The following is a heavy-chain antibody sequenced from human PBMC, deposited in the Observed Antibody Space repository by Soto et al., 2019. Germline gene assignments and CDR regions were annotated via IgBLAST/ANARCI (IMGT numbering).Heavy chain of an antibody. V-gene: IGHV3-23*01. D-gene: IGHD3-3*01. CDR1: GFTFSSYA. J-gene: IGHJ4*02. Sequence: ESLKISCAAPGFTFSSYAMSWVRQAPGKGLEWVSAISGSGGSTYYADSVKGRFTISRDNSKNTLYLQMNSLRAEDTAVYYCAKEDFWSAPLRPFDYWGQRTLVTVSS. CDR3: AKEDFWSAPLRPFDY. CDR2: ISGSGGST.